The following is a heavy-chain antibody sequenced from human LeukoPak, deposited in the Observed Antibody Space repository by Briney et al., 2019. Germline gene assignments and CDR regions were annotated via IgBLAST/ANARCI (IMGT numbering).Heavy chain of an antibody. CDR1: GGSISSYY. D-gene: IGHD4-17*01. CDR3: ARDLFGDLRSDDAFDI. V-gene: IGHV4-4*07. Sequence: PSETLPLTCTVSGGSISSYYWSWIRQPAGKGLEWIGRIYTSGSTNYNPSLKSRVTMSVDTSKNQFSLKLSSVTAADTAVYYCARDLFGDLRSDDAFDIWGQGTMVTVSS. CDR2: IYTSGST. J-gene: IGHJ3*02.